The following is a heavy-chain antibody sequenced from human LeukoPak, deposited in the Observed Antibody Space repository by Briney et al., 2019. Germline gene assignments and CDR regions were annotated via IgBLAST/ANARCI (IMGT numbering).Heavy chain of an antibody. CDR2: ISHSGST. J-gene: IGHJ4*02. Sequence: SETLSLTCAVYGGSFSGYYWSWVRQPPGKGLEWIGEISHSGSTNYNPSLKSRVTISVDASKNQFSLKLSSVTAADTAVYYCARRHSDSSGYWYFDYWGQGTLVTVSS. CDR1: GGSFSGYY. D-gene: IGHD3-22*01. CDR3: ARRHSDSSGYWYFDY. V-gene: IGHV4-34*01.